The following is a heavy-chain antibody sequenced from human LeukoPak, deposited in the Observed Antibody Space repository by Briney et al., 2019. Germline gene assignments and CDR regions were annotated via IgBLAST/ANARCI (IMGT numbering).Heavy chain of an antibody. CDR2: ISSSSYI. D-gene: IGHD3-10*01. J-gene: IGHJ5*02. CDR1: GFTFSSYS. V-gene: IGHV3-21*01. CDR3: ARDGSGSYLNWFDP. Sequence: GGSLRLSCAASGFTFSSYSMNWVRQAPGKGLEWVSSISSSSYIYYADSVKGRFTISRDNAKNSLYLQMNSLRAEDTAVYYCARDGSGSYLNWFDPWGQGTLVTVSS.